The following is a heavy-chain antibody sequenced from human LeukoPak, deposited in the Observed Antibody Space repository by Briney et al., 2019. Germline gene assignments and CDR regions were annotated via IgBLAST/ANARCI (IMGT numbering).Heavy chain of an antibody. CDR2: MNPNSGNT. D-gene: IGHD6-19*01. V-gene: IGHV1-8*01. J-gene: IGHJ6*03. CDR1: GYTFTSYD. CDR3: ARGGAVAGYYYYYYMDV. Sequence: PVASVKVSSKASGYTFTSYDINWVRQATGQGLEWMGWMNPNSGNTGYAQKFQGRVTMTRNTSISTAYMELSSLRSEDTAVYYCARGGAVAGYYYYYYMDVWGKGTTVTVSS.